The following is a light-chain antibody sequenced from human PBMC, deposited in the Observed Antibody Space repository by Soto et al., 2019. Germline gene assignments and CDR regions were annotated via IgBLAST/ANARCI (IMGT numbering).Light chain of an antibody. V-gene: IGKV3-15*01. CDR2: GAS. Sequence: EIVMTQSPATLSVSPGERATLSFRASQSVSSNLAWYQHKPGQTPRILIYGASTGDTGIPARFSGGGSGTEFTLTINGLQSEDFAIYYCQQYDNSPVTFGGGTKVDIK. CDR3: QQYDNSPVT. J-gene: IGKJ4*01. CDR1: QSVSSN.